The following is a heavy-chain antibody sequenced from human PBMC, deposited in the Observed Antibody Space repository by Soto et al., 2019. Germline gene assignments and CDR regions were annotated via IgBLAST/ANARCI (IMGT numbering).Heavy chain of an antibody. Sequence: SETLSLTCTVSGTSISSYYWSWIRQPPGKGLEWIANIHYSGTTNHNPSLASRVTLSVDTSKNQFSLKMTSVTAADRAMYFCARYNSYAIDYWGRGTLVTVSS. V-gene: IGHV4-59*01. CDR2: IHYSGTT. CDR3: ARYNSYAIDY. D-gene: IGHD2-8*01. J-gene: IGHJ4*02. CDR1: GTSISSYY.